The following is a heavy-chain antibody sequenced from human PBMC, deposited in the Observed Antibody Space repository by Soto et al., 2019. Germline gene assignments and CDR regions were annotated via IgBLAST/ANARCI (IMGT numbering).Heavy chain of an antibody. D-gene: IGHD3-22*01. CDR1: GFTFSSYA. V-gene: IGHV3-23*01. CDR2: ISGSGGST. CDR3: AKDPDYYYDSSGYYIDY. Sequence: GGSLRLSCAASGFTFSSYAMSWVRQAPGKGLEWVSAISGSGGSTYYADSVKGRFTISRDNSKNTLYLQMNSLRAEDTAVYYCAKDPDYYYDSSGYYIDYWGQGTLVTVSS. J-gene: IGHJ4*02.